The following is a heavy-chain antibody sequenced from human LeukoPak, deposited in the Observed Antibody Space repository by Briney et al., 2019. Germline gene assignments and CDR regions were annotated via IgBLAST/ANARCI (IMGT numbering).Heavy chain of an antibody. D-gene: IGHD1-1*01. J-gene: IGHJ4*02. CDR2: ISSSGNTI. CDR1: GFTFSDYY. Sequence: PGGSLRLSCAASGFTFSDYYMSWIRQAPGKGLEWISYISSSGNTIYYADSVKGRFTISRDNAKNSLYLQMNSLRAEDTAVYYCARKAGSDNWNDGDYWGQGTLVTVSS. CDR3: ARKAGSDNWNDGDY. V-gene: IGHV3-11*04.